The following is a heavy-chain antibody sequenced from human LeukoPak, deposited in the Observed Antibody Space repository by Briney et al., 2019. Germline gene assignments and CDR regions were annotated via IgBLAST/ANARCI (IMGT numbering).Heavy chain of an antibody. V-gene: IGHV3-11*01. CDR1: GFTFSDYY. J-gene: IGHJ6*02. CDR3: ARDLYYGWGRKNYYYYGRDV. D-gene: IGHD3-10*01. Sequence: GGSLRLSCAASGFTFSDYYMSWIRQAPGKGLEWVSYISSSGSTIYYADSVKGRFTISRDNAKNSLYLQMNSLRAEDTAVYYCARDLYYGWGRKNYYYYGRDVGGRGPTVTVSS. CDR2: ISSSGSTI.